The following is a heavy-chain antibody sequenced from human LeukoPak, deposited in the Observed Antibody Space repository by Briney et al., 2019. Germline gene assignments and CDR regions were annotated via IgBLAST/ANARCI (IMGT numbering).Heavy chain of an antibody. D-gene: IGHD3-3*01. J-gene: IGHJ4*02. V-gene: IGHV4-34*01. CDR3: ARDTDFTAGNDY. CDR2: INHSGST. Sequence: PSETLSLTCAVYGGSFSGYYWSWIRQPPGKGLEWIGEINHSGSTNYNPSLKSRVTISVDTSKNQFSLKLSSVTAADAAVYYCARDTDFTAGNDYWGQGTLVTVSS. CDR1: GGSFSGYY.